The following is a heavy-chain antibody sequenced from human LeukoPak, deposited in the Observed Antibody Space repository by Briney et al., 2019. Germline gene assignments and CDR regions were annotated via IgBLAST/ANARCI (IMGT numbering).Heavy chain of an antibody. D-gene: IGHD3-10*01. CDR3: AAGELWFGEVNWFDP. CDR2: IVVGSGNT. CDR1: GFTFTSSA. V-gene: IGHV1-58*02. J-gene: IGHJ5*02. Sequence: GASVKVSCKASGFTFTSSAMQWVRQARGQRLEWIGWIVVGSGNTNYAQKFQERVTITRDMSTSTAYMELSSLRSEDTAVYYCAAGELWFGEVNWFDPWGQGTLVTVSS.